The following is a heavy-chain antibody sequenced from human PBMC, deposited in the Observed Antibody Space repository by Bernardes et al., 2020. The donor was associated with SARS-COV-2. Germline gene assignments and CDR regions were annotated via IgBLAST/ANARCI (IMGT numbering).Heavy chain of an antibody. Sequence: GGSLRLSCVGSGFTFNPYAMYWVRQAPGKGLEYVSAISYNGGSAYYADSVKGRFTISRDNSQNTLFLQMRSLRVEDMAVYYCARAPITMVRGIELNYWGQGTLVTVSS. CDR2: ISYNGGSA. CDR1: GFTFNPYA. V-gene: IGHV3-64*02. D-gene: IGHD3-10*01. J-gene: IGHJ4*02. CDR3: ARAPITMVRGIELNY.